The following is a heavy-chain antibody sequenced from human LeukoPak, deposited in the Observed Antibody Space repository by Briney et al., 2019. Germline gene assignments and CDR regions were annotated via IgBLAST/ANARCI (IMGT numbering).Heavy chain of an antibody. CDR1: GFTFSSYS. J-gene: IGHJ1*01. CDR2: ISSSSSYI. CDR3: APGGYGSGSYYFQH. Sequence: GGSLRLSCAASGFTFSSYSMNWVRQAPGKGLEWVSSISSSSSYIYYADSVKGRFTISRDNAKNSLYLQMNSLRAADTAVYYCAPGGYGSGSYYFQHWGQGTLVTVSS. V-gene: IGHV3-21*01. D-gene: IGHD3-10*01.